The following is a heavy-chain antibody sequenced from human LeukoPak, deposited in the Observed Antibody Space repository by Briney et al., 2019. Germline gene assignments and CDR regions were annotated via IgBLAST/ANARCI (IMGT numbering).Heavy chain of an antibody. CDR1: GYSISSGHY. J-gene: IGHJ6*03. CDR2: IYHSGST. Sequence: PSETLSLTCTVSGYSISSGHYWGWTRQPPGKGLEWIGSIYHSGSTYYNPSLKSRVTISVDTSKNQFSLKLSSVTAADTAVYYCARDDLDYYMDVWGKGTTVTVSS. V-gene: IGHV4-38-2*02. CDR3: ARDDLDYYMDV.